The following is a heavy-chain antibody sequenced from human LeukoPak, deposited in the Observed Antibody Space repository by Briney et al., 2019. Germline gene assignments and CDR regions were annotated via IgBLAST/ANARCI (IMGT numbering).Heavy chain of an antibody. CDR2: ISYDGSNK. CDR1: GFTFSSYG. V-gene: IGHV3-30*18. CDR3: AKGAAAGTPRWFDP. J-gene: IGHJ5*02. Sequence: GGSLRLSCAASGFTFSSYGMHWVRQAPGKGLEWVAVISYDGSNKYYADSVKGRFTISRDNSKNTLYLQMNSLRAEDTAVYYCAKGAAAGTPRWFDPWGQGTLVTVSS. D-gene: IGHD6-13*01.